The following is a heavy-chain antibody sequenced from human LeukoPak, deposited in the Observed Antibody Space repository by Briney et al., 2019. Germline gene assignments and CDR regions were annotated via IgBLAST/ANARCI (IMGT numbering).Heavy chain of an antibody. CDR2: IYHSGST. CDR3: ARPHYDFWLPAFDI. V-gene: IGHV4-30-2*01. D-gene: IGHD3-3*01. CDR1: GGSISSGGYY. Sequence: TSQTLSLTCTVSGGSISSGGYYWSWIRQPPGKGLEWIGYIYHSGSTYYNPSLKSRVTISVDTSKNQFSLKLSSVTAADTAVYYCARPHYDFWLPAFDIWGQGTMVTVSS. J-gene: IGHJ3*02.